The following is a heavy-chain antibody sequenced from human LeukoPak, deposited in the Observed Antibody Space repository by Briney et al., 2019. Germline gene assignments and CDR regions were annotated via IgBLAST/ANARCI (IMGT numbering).Heavy chain of an antibody. D-gene: IGHD4-23*01. CDR3: ARVSYGGNADAFDI. CDR1: GGSISSYY. CDR2: IYTSGST. J-gene: IGHJ3*02. Sequence: SGTLSLTCTVSGGSISSYYWSWIRQPAGKGLEWIGRIYTSGSTNYNPSLKSRVTMSVDTSKNQFSLKLSSVTAADTAVYYCARVSYGGNADAFDIWGQGTMVTVSS. V-gene: IGHV4-4*07.